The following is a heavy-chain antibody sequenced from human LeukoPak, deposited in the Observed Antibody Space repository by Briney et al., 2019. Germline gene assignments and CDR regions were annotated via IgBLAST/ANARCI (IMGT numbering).Heavy chain of an antibody. V-gene: IGHV1-2*02. D-gene: IGHD6-19*01. J-gene: IGHJ4*02. CDR3: ATGINYNSGWYGSFDS. CDR2: IYPNTGGT. Sequence: ASVKVSCKASGYTFTDYYIHWVRQAPGRGLEWIGWIYPNTGGTNYPQQFEGRITMTRDTSISTAYMELTRLRFDDTAVYYCATGINYNSGWYGSFDSWGQGSLVTVSS. CDR1: GYTFTDYY.